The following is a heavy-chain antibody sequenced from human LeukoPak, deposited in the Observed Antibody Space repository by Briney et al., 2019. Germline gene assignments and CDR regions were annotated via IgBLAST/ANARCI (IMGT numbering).Heavy chain of an antibody. Sequence: GASVKVSCKASGHTFTGYYMHWVRQAPGQGLEWMGWINPNSGGTNYAQKFQGRVTMTRDTSVRTAYMELSRLRSDDTAVYYCARARPGIAAAGLDYWGQGTLVTVSS. CDR1: GHTFTGYY. D-gene: IGHD6-13*01. CDR3: ARARPGIAAAGLDY. V-gene: IGHV1-2*02. J-gene: IGHJ4*02. CDR2: INPNSGGT.